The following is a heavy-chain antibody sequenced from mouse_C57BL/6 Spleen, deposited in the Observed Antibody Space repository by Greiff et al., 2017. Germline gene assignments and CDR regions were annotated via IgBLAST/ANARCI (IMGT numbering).Heavy chain of an antibody. CDR3: ASQEYYGSWFAY. Sequence: QVQLQQPGAELVKPGASVKLSCKASGCTFTSYWMQWVKQRPGQGLEWIGEIDPSDSYTNYNQKFKGKATLTVDTSSSTAYMQLSSLTSEDSAVYYSASQEYYGSWFAYWGPGTLVTVSA. CDR1: GCTFTSYW. D-gene: IGHD1-1*01. J-gene: IGHJ3*01. V-gene: IGHV1-50*01. CDR2: IDPSDSYT.